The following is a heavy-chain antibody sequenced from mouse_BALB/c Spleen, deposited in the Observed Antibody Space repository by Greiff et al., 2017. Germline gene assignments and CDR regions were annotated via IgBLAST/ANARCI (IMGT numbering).Heavy chain of an antibody. V-gene: IGHV1-14*01. CDR2: INPYNDGT. Sequence: VQLKQSGPELVKPGASVKMSCKASGYTFTSYVMHWVKQKPGQGLEWIGYINPYNDGTKYNEKFKGKATLTSDKSSSTAYMELSSLTSEDSAVYYCASSYYGNWFAYWGQGTLVTVSA. D-gene: IGHD2-10*01. J-gene: IGHJ3*01. CDR3: ASSYYGNWFAY. CDR1: GYTFTSYV.